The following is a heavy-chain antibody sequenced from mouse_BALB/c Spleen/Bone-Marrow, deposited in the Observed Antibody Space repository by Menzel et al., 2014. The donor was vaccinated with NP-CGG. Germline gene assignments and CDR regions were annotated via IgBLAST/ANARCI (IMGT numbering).Heavy chain of an antibody. J-gene: IGHJ4*01. CDR1: GYTSTSYW. CDR2: IYPGSGGT. Sequence: LQQSGSELVRPGASVKLSCKASGYTSTSYWMHWVKQRHGQGLEWIGNIYPGSGGTNYDEKFKSKGTLTVDTSSSTAYMHLSSLTSEDSAVYYCTRDQVRRGYYYAMDYWGQGTSVTVSS. V-gene: IGHV1S22*01. CDR3: TRDQVRRGYYYAMDY. D-gene: IGHD2-14*01.